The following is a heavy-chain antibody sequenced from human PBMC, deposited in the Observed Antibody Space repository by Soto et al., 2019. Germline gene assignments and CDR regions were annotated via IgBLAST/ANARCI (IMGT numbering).Heavy chain of an antibody. Sequence: GGSLRLSCAATGFTFSTYSMNWVRQAPGKGLEWVSYISSSSTIFYTDSVKGRFTVSRDNAKNSLYLQMNSLRVEDTAVDYCAKDQGSSWYEIDYY. J-gene: IGHJ6*01. CDR3: AKDQGSSWYEIDYY. CDR2: ISSSSTI. CDR1: GFTFSTYS. D-gene: IGHD6-13*01. V-gene: IGHV3-48*01.